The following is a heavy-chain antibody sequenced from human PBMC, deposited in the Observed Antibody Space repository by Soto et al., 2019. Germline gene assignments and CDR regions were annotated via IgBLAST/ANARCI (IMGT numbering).Heavy chain of an antibody. Sequence: QITLKESGPTLVKPTQTLTLTCTFSGFSLSTRGVGVAWIRQPPGKALEWLALIFWDDDKWYSPSLKSRLTTPXDXPKNQVVLTMTHMDPVDTATYYCAHRPRGYAYYFDYWGQGTLVTVSS. D-gene: IGHD5-12*01. J-gene: IGHJ4*02. V-gene: IGHV2-5*02. CDR3: AHRPRGYAYYFDY. CDR2: IFWDDDK. CDR1: GFSLSTRGVG.